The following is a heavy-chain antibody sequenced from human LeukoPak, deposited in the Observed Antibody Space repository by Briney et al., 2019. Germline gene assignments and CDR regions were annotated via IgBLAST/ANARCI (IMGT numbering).Heavy chain of an antibody. V-gene: IGHV4-59*01. Sequence: SETLSLTCTVSGGSISTYYWSWIRQPPGKGLEWIGYIYYTGSTSYNPSLKSRVTMSLDASKNQFSLELNSVTAADTAVYYCAREVRSAWASFDPWGQGTLVTVSS. D-gene: IGHD1-26*01. CDR3: AREVRSAWASFDP. CDR1: GGSISTYY. CDR2: IYYTGST. J-gene: IGHJ5*02.